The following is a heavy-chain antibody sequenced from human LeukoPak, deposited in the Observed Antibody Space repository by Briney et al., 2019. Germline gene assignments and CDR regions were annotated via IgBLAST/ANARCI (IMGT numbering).Heavy chain of an antibody. J-gene: IGHJ4*02. CDR2: ISSSGSTI. D-gene: IGHD6-19*01. CDR1: GFTFSSYE. CDR3: ASLRDGGIAVADPLEY. Sequence: GRSLRLSCAASGFTFSSYEMNWVRQAPGGGLEWVSYISSSGSTIYYADSVKGRFTISRDNAKNSLYLQMNSLRAEDTAVYYCASLRDGGIAVADPLEYWGQGTLVTVSS. V-gene: IGHV3-48*03.